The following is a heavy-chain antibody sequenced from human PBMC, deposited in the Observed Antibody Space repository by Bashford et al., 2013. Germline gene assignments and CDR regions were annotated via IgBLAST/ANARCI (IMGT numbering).Heavy chain of an antibody. J-gene: IGHJ4*02. CDR3: AIPRDPMVRGYYFDY. CDR1: GGTFSSYA. V-gene: IGHV1-69*06. D-gene: IGHD3-10*01. Sequence: SVKVSCKASGGTFSSYAISWVRQAPGQGLEWMGGIIPIFGTANYAQKFQGRVTITADKSTSTAYMELSSLRSEDTAVYYCAIPRDPMVRGYYFDYWGQGTLVTVSS. CDR2: IIPIFGTA.